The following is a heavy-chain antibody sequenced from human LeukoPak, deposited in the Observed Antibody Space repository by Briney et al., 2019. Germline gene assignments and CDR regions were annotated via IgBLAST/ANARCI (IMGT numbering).Heavy chain of an antibody. D-gene: IGHD4-17*01. V-gene: IGHV3-30*18. CDR2: ISYDGSNK. CDR3: AKDYGGYGYGAFDI. J-gene: IGHJ3*02. Sequence: GGSLRLSCAASGFTFSSYGMHWVRQAPGKGLEWVAVISYDGSNKYYADSVKGRFTISRDNSKNTLYLQMNSLRAEDTAVYYCAKDYGGYGYGAFDIWGQGTMVTVSS. CDR1: GFTFSSYG.